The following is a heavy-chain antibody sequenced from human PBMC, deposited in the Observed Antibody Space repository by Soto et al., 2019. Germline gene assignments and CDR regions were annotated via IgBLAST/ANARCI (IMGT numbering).Heavy chain of an antibody. V-gene: IGHV1-69*01. CDR3: ARGGPSVVVVAAIDEYFQH. CDR2: IIPIFGTA. Sequence: QVQLVQSGAEVKKPGSSVKVSCKASGGTFSSYAISWVRQAPGQGLEWMGGIIPIFGTANYAQKFQGRVTITADESTSTAYMELSSPRSEDTAVYYCARGGPSVVVVAAIDEYFQHWGQGTLVTVSS. CDR1: GGTFSSYA. J-gene: IGHJ1*01. D-gene: IGHD2-15*01.